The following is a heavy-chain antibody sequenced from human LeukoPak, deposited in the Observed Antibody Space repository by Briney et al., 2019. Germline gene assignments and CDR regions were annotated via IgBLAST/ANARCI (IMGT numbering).Heavy chain of an antibody. CDR2: IIPIFGTA. CDR3: ARGRSSVRRPYYYYYGMDV. CDR1: GGTFSSYA. D-gene: IGHD3-10*02. J-gene: IGHJ6*02. V-gene: IGHV1-69*13. Sequence: GASVKVSCKASGGTFSSYAISWVRQAPGQGLEWMGGIIPIFGTANYAQKFQGRVTITADEPTSTAYMELSSLRSEDTAVYYCARGRSSVRRPYYYYYGMDVWGQGTTVTVSS.